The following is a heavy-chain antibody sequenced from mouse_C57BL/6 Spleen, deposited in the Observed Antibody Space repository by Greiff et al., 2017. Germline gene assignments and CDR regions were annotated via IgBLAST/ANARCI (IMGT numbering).Heavy chain of an antibody. CDR1: GYSITSGYD. Sequence: EVKLVESGPGMVKPSQSLSLTCTVTGYSITSGYDWHWIRHFPGNKLEWMGYISYSGSTNYNPSLKSRISITHDTSKNHFFLKLNSVTTEDTATYYCARSNLAWFAYWGQGTLVTVSA. CDR3: ARSNLAWFAY. V-gene: IGHV3-1*01. J-gene: IGHJ3*01. CDR2: ISYSGST. D-gene: IGHD6-1*01.